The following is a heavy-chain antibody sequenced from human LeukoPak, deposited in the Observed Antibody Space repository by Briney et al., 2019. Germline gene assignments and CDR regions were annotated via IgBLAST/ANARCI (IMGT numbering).Heavy chain of an antibody. J-gene: IGHJ4*02. Sequence: SGGSLRLSCAASGFTFSSYSMNWVRQAPGKGLEWVSYISSSSSTIYYADSVKGRFTISRDNAKNSLYLQMNSLRAEDTAVYCCARVTGDFDYWGQGTLVTVSS. D-gene: IGHD1-20*01. CDR3: ARVTGDFDY. CDR2: ISSSSSTI. V-gene: IGHV3-48*01. CDR1: GFTFSSYS.